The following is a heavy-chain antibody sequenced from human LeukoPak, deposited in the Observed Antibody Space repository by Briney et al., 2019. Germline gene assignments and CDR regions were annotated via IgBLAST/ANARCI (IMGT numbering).Heavy chain of an antibody. Sequence: GGSLRLSCAASGFTFSXYSMNWVRQAPGKXLXXXXXIXXSSSYXXXXXXXXXXXTISRXNAKNSLYLQMNSLRAEDTAVYYCVRERTTVVTPTDYWGQGTLVTVSS. CDR2: IXXSSSYX. J-gene: IGHJ4*02. D-gene: IGHD4-23*01. V-gene: IGHV3-21*01. CDR3: VRERTTVVTPTDY. CDR1: GFTFSXYS.